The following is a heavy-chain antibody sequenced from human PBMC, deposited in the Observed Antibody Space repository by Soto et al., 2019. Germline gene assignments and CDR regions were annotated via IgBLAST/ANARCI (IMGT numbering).Heavy chain of an antibody. CDR2: VSIGGST. J-gene: IGHJ4*01. V-gene: IGHV3-23*01. D-gene: IGHD2-15*01. CDR1: GFTFSSYA. CDR3: AKRRGAGGHFDY. Sequence: DVQLLESGGGLVQPEGSLRLSCAASGFTFSSYAMGWVRQGPGKGLEWVAVVSIGGSTHYADSVRGRFTISRDNSKNTLSLQINSLTAEDTAVYFCAKRRGAGGHFDYWGHGALVTVSS.